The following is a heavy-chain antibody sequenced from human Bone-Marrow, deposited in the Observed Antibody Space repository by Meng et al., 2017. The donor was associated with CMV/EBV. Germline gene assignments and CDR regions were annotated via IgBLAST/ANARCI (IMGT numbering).Heavy chain of an antibody. V-gene: IGHV1-3*02. CDR2: SNAGNGNT. D-gene: IGHD3-10*01. CDR3: ARDRFYGSGSYYTPSHDY. J-gene: IGHJ4*02. CDR1: GYTFTSYA. Sequence: ASVKVSCKASGYTFTSYAMHWVRQAPGQRLEWMGWSNAGNGNTKYSQEFQGRVTITRDTSASTAYMELRSLRSDDTAVYYCARDRFYGSGSYYTPSHDYWGQGTLVTVSS.